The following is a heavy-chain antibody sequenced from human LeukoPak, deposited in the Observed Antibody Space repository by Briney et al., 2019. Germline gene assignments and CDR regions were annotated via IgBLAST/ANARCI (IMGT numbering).Heavy chain of an antibody. CDR2: ISYDGSNK. V-gene: IGHV3-30*18. D-gene: IGHD6-6*01. CDR1: GFTFSSYG. CDR3: AKVKGVARSSGYYFDY. Sequence: GGSLRLSCAASGFTFSSYGMHWVRQAPGKGLEWVAVISYDGSNKYYADSVKGRFTISRDNSKNTLYLQMNSLRAEDTAVYHCAKVKGVARSSGYYFDYWGQGTLVTVSS. J-gene: IGHJ4*02.